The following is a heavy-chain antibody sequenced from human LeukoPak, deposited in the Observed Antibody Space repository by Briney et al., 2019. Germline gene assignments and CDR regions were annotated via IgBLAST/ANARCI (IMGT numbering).Heavy chain of an antibody. Sequence: GGSLRLSCAASGFTFSSYSMNWVRQAPGKGLEWVSSISSSSSYIYYADSVKGRFTISRDNAKNSLYLQMNSLRAEDTAVYYCARLKDSGYDVDYWGQGTLVTVSS. CDR1: GFTFSSYS. D-gene: IGHD5-12*01. V-gene: IGHV3-21*01. CDR3: ARLKDSGYDVDY. CDR2: ISSSSSYI. J-gene: IGHJ4*02.